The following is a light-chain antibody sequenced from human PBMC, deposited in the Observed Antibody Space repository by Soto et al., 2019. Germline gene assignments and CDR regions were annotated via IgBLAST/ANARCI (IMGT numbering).Light chain of an antibody. Sequence: QSVLTQSPSASASLGASVKLTCTLSSGHSSYAIAWHQQQPEKGPRYLMKLNSDGSHSKVDGSPDRFSGSSSGAERYLTIASLQSEDEADYCCQTWGTGVVFGGGTKLTVL. V-gene: IGLV4-69*02. CDR2: LNSDGSH. CDR1: SGHSSYA. CDR3: QTWGTGVV. J-gene: IGLJ2*01.